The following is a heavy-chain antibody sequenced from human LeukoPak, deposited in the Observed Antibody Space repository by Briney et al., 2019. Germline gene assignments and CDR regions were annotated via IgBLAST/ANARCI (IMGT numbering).Heavy chain of an antibody. CDR3: AKGESYGDYGTLDY. J-gene: IGHJ4*02. CDR2: ISGSGGST. D-gene: IGHD4-17*01. Sequence: PGGSLRLSCAASGFTFSSYAMSWVRQAPGKGLEWVSAISGSGGSTYYADSVKGRFTISRDNSKNTLYLQMNSLRAEDTAVYYCAKGESYGDYGTLDYWGQGTLVTVSS. V-gene: IGHV3-23*01. CDR1: GFTFSSYA.